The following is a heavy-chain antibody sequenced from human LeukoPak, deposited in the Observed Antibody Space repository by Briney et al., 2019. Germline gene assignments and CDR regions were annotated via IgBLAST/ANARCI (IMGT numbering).Heavy chain of an antibody. V-gene: IGHV3-30*02. CDR1: GFIFSSYG. Sequence: GGSLRLSCAASGFIFSSYGMNWVRQAPGKGLEWVAFIRYDESNTFYADSVKGRFTISRDNSRKMLYLQMNSLRAEDTSVYYCAKDRHKWYPDQFEYWGQGTLVTVSS. CDR3: AKDRHKWYPDQFEY. D-gene: IGHD2-2*01. CDR2: IRYDESNT. J-gene: IGHJ4*02.